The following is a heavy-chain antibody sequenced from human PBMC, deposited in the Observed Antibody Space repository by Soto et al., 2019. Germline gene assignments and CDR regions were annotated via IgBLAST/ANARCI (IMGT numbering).Heavy chain of an antibody. CDR1: DFTISPYW. CDR3: GTDQWGGAFDL. D-gene: IGHD3-10*01. Sequence: PGGSLRLSCATSDFTISPYWMTWVRQTPGQGLEFVANIKEDGSVTNYVDSVKGRFTISRGNAKNSLYLQMNSLRAEDTAVYYCGTDQWGGAFDLWGRGTTVTVSS. J-gene: IGHJ3*01. V-gene: IGHV3-7*01. CDR2: IKEDGSVT.